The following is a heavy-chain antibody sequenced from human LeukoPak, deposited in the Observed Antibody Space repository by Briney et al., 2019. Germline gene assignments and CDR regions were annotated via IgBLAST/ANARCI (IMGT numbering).Heavy chain of an antibody. V-gene: IGHV3-72*01. D-gene: IGHD4-23*01. CDR2: TRNKANSYTT. J-gene: IGHJ5*02. CDR3: ATDDYGGSSLP. CDR1: GFTFSDHY. Sequence: GGSLRLSCAASGFTFSDHYMDWVRQAPGKGLEWVGRTRNKANSYTTEYAASVKGRFTISRDDSKNSLYLQMNSLKTEDTAVYYCATDDYGGSSLPWGQGTLVTVSS.